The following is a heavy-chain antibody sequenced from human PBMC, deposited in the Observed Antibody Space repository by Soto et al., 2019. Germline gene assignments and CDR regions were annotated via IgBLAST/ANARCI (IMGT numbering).Heavy chain of an antibody. CDR3: AKALSSGSTDFDY. J-gene: IGHJ4*02. V-gene: IGHV3-9*01. D-gene: IGHD6-19*01. CDR2: ISWNSGSI. Sequence: EVQLVESGGGLVQPGRSLRLSCAASGFTFDDYAMHWVRQAPGKGLEWVSGISWNSGSIGYADSVKGRFTISRDNAKNSLYLQMNSPRAEDTALYYCAKALSSGSTDFDYWGQGTLVTVSS. CDR1: GFTFDDYA.